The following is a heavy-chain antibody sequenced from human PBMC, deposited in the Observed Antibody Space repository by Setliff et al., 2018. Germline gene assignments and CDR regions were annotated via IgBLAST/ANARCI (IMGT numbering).Heavy chain of an antibody. CDR2: INHSGST. V-gene: IGHV4-34*01. J-gene: IGHJ4*02. Sequence: SETLPLTCAVYGGSFSGYYWGWFRQPPGKGLGWSGEINHSGSTKYNTSLKSLVTILADTSTNQFSLNLSSVTAADTSVYYCAGWWDLLRQDYWGQGTLVTVSS. CDR1: GGSFSGYY. D-gene: IGHD1-26*01. CDR3: AGWWDLLRQDY.